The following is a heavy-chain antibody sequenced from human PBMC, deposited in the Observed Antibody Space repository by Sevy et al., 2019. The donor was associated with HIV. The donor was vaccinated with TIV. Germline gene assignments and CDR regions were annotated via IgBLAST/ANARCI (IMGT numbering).Heavy chain of an antibody. Sequence: GGSLRLSCAASGFTFSTYAMSWVRQAPGKGLEWVSGISGSGGSTYYADSVKGRFTISRDNSKNTLYLQMNSLRAEDTAVSYCAKDYYDSSGYYPMDAFDIWGQGTMVTVSS. V-gene: IGHV3-23*01. CDR2: ISGSGGST. D-gene: IGHD3-22*01. CDR1: GFTFSTYA. CDR3: AKDYYDSSGYYPMDAFDI. J-gene: IGHJ3*02.